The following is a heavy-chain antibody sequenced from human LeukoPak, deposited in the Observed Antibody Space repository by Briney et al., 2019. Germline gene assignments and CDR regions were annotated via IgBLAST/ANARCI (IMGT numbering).Heavy chain of an antibody. CDR2: ISSSSSYI. Sequence: GGSLRLSCAASGFTFSSYSMNWVRQAPGKGLEWVSSISSSSSYIYYADSVKGRFTISRDNAKNSLYLQMNSLRAEDTAVYYCARGLRTYYDSSGYLTNFDYWGQGTLVTVSS. V-gene: IGHV3-21*01. CDR3: ARGLRTYYDSSGYLTNFDY. D-gene: IGHD3-22*01. J-gene: IGHJ4*02. CDR1: GFTFSSYS.